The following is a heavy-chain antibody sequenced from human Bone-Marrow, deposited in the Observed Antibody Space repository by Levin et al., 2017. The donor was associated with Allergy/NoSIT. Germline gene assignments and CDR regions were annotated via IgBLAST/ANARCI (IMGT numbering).Heavy chain of an antibody. D-gene: IGHD2-15*01. CDR1: GYTFTGYY. V-gene: IGHV1-2*02. CDR3: ARDQTGILHFDP. CDR2: INPNSGGT. Sequence: GESLKISCKASGYTFTGYYMHWVRQAPGQGLEWMGWINPNSGGTNYAQKFQGRVTMTRDTSISTAYMELSRLRSDDTAVYYCARDQTGILHFDPWGQGTLVTVSS. J-gene: IGHJ5*02.